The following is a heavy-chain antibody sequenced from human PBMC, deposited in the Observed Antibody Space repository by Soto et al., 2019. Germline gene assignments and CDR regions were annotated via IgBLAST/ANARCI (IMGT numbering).Heavy chain of an antibody. Sequence: QVQLQQWGAGLLKPSETLSLTCAVYGGSFSGYYWSWIRQPPGKGLEWIGEINHSGSTNYNPSLKSRVTISVDTSKIQFSLKLSSVTAADTAVYYCARDYYDSSGRPTIDYWGQGTLVTVSS. CDR3: ARDYYDSSGRPTIDY. D-gene: IGHD3-22*01. CDR1: GGSFSGYY. J-gene: IGHJ4*02. V-gene: IGHV4-34*01. CDR2: INHSGST.